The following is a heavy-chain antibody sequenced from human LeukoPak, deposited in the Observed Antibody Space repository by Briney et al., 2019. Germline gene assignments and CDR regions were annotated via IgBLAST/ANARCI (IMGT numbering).Heavy chain of an antibody. CDR1: GFSFNNYA. CDR3: ANEIRPNDY. J-gene: IGHJ4*02. V-gene: IGHV3-23*01. D-gene: IGHD4-17*01. Sequence: GGSLRLSCAASGFSFNNYAMSWVRQAPGKGLEWVSTVNGDSKYIYYAASVKGRFTISRDNSKNTLYLQMNSLRAEDTAVYYCANEIRPNDYWGQGTQVTVSS. CDR2: VNGDSKYI.